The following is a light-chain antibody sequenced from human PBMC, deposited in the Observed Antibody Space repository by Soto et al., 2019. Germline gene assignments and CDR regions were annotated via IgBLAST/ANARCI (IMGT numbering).Light chain of an antibody. V-gene: IGKV3-20*01. CDR3: QHYGNFPRT. Sequence: EIVLTQSPGTLSLSPGETATPSCRASQSVTSGDLAWYQQKPGQAPRLLIYRASSRVTGLPHRFGGSGSGTDFTLTISRLEPGDFAVYYWQHYGNFPRTFGQGTKVEIK. CDR2: RAS. J-gene: IGKJ1*01. CDR1: QSVTSGD.